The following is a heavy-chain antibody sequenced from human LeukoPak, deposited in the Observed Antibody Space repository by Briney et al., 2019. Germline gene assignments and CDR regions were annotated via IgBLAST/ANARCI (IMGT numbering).Heavy chain of an antibody. CDR3: ARVVRGVIMRVPRSGSGTNRPYYFDY. CDR1: GGSISSYY. V-gene: IGHV4-59*01. CDR2: IYYSGST. Sequence: SETLSLTCTVSGGSISSYYWSWIRQPPGKGLEWIGYIYYSGSTNYNPSLKSRVTISVDTSKNQFSLKLSSVTAADTAVYYCARVVRGVIMRVPRSGSGTNRPYYFDYWGQGTLVTVSS. J-gene: IGHJ4*02. D-gene: IGHD3-10*02.